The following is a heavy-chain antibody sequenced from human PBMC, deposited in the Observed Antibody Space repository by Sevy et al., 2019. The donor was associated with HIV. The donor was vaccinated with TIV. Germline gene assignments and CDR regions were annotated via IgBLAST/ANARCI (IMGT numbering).Heavy chain of an antibody. Sequence: GGSLRLSCAASGFTFSSYAMHWVRQAPGKGLEWVAVISYDGSNKYYADSVKGRFTISRDNSKNTPYLQMNSLRAEDTAVYYCARVGGYQLLYPYYYGMDVWGQGTTVTVSS. V-gene: IGHV3-30-3*01. D-gene: IGHD2-2*02. CDR2: ISYDGSNK. CDR1: GFTFSSYA. J-gene: IGHJ6*02. CDR3: ARVGGYQLLYPYYYGMDV.